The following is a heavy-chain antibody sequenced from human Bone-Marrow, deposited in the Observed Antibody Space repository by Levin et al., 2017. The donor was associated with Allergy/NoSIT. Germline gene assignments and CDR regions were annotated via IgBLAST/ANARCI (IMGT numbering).Heavy chain of an antibody. CDR2: ISTSGSTI. V-gene: IGHV3-11*01. J-gene: IGHJ4*02. CDR1: GFTFSDYY. CDR3: ARESCSGGSCYGGFDY. Sequence: LSLTCAASGFTFSDYYMSWIRQAPGKGLEWVSHISTSGSTIYHADSVKGRFTISRDNAKNSVYLQMNSLRAEDTAVYYCARESCSGGSCYGGFDYWGQGTLVTVSS. D-gene: IGHD2-15*01.